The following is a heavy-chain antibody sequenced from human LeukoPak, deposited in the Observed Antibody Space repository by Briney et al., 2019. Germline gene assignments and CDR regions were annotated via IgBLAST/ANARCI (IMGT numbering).Heavy chain of an antibody. Sequence: SVKVSCKASGGSFSGYAISWVRQAPGQGLEWMGRVIVMLGIANYAQKFQGRVTMTADKSTSTAYMELSSLRAEDTAAYYCARYRPVGYWGQGTLVTVSS. D-gene: IGHD1-26*01. CDR2: VIVMLGIA. CDR1: GGSFSGYA. V-gene: IGHV1-69*04. J-gene: IGHJ4*02. CDR3: ARYRPVGY.